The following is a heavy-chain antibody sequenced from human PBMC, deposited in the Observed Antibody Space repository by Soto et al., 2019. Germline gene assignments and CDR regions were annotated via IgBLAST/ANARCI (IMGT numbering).Heavy chain of an antibody. J-gene: IGHJ4*02. D-gene: IGHD6-13*01. V-gene: IGHV1-69*04. CDR3: ARDRVAAAGNDY. Sequence: SVKVSCKACGGSFSSYTISCVRQAPGQGLEWMGRIIPILGIANYAQKFQGRVTITADKSTSTAYMELSSLRSEDTAVYYCARDRVAAAGNDYWGQGTLVTVSS. CDR1: GGSFSSYT. CDR2: IIPILGIA.